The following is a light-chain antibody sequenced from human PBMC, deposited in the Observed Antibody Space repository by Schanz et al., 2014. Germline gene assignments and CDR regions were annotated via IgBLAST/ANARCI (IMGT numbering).Light chain of an antibody. CDR3: MQALQTPWT. V-gene: IGKV2-28*01. CDR2: LGS. CDR1: QSLLHSNGYNY. J-gene: IGKJ1*01. Sequence: DIVLTQSPLSLPVPPGEPASISCRSSQSLLHSNGYNYLDWYLQKPGQSPQLLIYLGSNRASGVPDRFSGSGSGTDFTLKISRVEAEDVGVYYCMQALQTPWTFGQGTKGEIK.